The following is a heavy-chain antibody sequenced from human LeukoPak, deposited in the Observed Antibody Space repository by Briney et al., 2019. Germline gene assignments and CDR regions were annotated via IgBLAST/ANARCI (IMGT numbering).Heavy chain of an antibody. CDR2: ISRGGESRGGDSI. V-gene: IGHV3-11*01. CDR3: AREQWFRWDY. CDR1: GFTVSDFY. D-gene: IGHD3-22*01. Sequence: GGSLRLSCAASGFTVSDFYMVWIRQAPGKGLECVSYISRGGESRGGDSIYYADSVKGRFTISRDNAKNSVYQQLNSLKAEDTAVYYCAREQWFRWDYWGQGILVTVSS. J-gene: IGHJ4*02.